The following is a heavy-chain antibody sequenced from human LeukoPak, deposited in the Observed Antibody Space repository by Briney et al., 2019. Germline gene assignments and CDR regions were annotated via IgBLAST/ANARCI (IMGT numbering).Heavy chain of an antibody. CDR1: GGTFSSYA. V-gene: IGHV1-69*05. D-gene: IGHD3-22*01. CDR3: ASSYYYLGVWFDP. J-gene: IGHJ5*02. Sequence: SVKVSCKASGGTFSSYAISWVRQAPGQGLEWMGRIIPIFGTANYAQKFQGRVTITTDESTSTAYMELSSLRSEDTAVYYCASSYYYLGVWFDPRGQGTLVTVSS. CDR2: IIPIFGTA.